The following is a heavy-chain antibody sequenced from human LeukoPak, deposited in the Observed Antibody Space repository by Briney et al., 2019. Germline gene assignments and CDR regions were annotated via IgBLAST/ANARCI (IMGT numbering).Heavy chain of an antibody. D-gene: IGHD3-3*01. CDR3: TRGGDFWSGYSRGYYMDV. CDR1: GGTFSSYA. CDR2: IIPIFGTA. V-gene: IGHV1-69*13. Sequence: SVKVSCKASGGTFSSYAISWVRQAPGQGLEWMGGIIPIFGTANYAQKFQGRVTITADESTSTAYMELSSLRAEDTAVYYCTRGGDFWSGYSRGYYMDVWGKGTTVTVSS. J-gene: IGHJ6*03.